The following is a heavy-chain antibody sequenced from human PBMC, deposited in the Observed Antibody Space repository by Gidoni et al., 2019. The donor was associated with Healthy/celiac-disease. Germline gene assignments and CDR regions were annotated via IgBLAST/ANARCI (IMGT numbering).Heavy chain of an antibody. CDR3: AREKEDGAAAGTYYGMDV. Sequence: GGGVVQPGRSLRLSCAASGFTFSSYAMHWVRQAPGKGLEWVAVISYDGSNKYYADSVKGRFTISRDNSKNTLYLQMNSLRAEDTAVYYCAREKEDGAAAGTYYGMDVWGQGTTVTVSS. J-gene: IGHJ6*02. D-gene: IGHD6-13*01. CDR1: GFTFSSYA. V-gene: IGHV3-30*04. CDR2: ISYDGSNK.